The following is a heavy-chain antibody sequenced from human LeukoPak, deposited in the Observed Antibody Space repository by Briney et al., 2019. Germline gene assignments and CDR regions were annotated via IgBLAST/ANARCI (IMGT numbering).Heavy chain of an antibody. CDR3: ARQIRGYSKSSWYGGGDY. CDR1: GGSISSSSYY. Sequence: PSETLSLTYTVSGGSISSSSYYWGWIRQPPGKGLEWIGSIYYSGSTYYNPSLKSRVTISVDTSKNQFSLKLSSVTAADTAVYHCARQIRGYSKSSWYGGGDYWGQGTLVTVSS. D-gene: IGHD6-13*01. V-gene: IGHV4-39*01. J-gene: IGHJ4*02. CDR2: IYYSGST.